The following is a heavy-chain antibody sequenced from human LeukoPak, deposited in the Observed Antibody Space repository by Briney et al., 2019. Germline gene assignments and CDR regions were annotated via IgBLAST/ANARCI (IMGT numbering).Heavy chain of an antibody. D-gene: IGHD2-15*01. CDR3: ARVRGGYCSGGSCYYYFFDY. CDR2: ISSSSSTI. Sequence: GSLRLSCAASGFTFSSYSMNWVRQAPGKGLEWVSYISSSSSTIYYADSVKGRFTISRDNAKNSLYLQMNSLRAEDTAVYYCARVRGGYCSGGSCYYYFFDYWGQGTLVTVSS. V-gene: IGHV3-48*04. CDR1: GFTFSSYS. J-gene: IGHJ4*02.